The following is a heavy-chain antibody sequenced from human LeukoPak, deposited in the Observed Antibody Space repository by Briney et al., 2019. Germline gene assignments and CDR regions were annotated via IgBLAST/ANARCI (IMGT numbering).Heavy chain of an antibody. CDR1: GFTVSNSY. CDR2: IYSGGIT. J-gene: IGHJ4*02. Sequence: PGGSLRLSCAASGFTVSNSYMSWVRQAPGKGLEWVSIIYSGGITYYADSVKGRFTISRDNSKNTLNLQMNSLRAEDTAVYYCARAEASSWFAYWGQGTLVTVSS. V-gene: IGHV3-66*01. CDR3: ARAEASSWFAY. D-gene: IGHD6-13*01.